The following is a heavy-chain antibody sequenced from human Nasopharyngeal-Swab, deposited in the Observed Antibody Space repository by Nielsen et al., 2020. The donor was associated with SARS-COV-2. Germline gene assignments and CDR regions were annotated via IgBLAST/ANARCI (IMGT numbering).Heavy chain of an antibody. V-gene: IGHV3-48*04. Sequence: GGSLRLSCAASGFTFSSYSMSWIRQAPGKGLEWVSYISSSGSTIYYADSVKGRFTISRDNAKNSLYLQMNSLRAEDTAVYYCARESDVDLVDYWGQGTLVTVSS. J-gene: IGHJ4*02. CDR3: ARESDVDLVDY. CDR1: GFTFSSYS. CDR2: ISSSGSTI. D-gene: IGHD5-12*01.